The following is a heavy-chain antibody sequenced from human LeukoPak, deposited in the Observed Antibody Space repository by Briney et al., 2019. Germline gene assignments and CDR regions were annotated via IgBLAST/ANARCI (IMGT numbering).Heavy chain of an antibody. Sequence: GGSLRLSCVASGFTFNDYAMHWVRQAPGKGLEWVSGISWNSGTIGYADSVKGRFTISRDNAKNSLYLQMNSLRAEDMAFYYCAKDYYYDSSGSTYFDYWGQGALVTVSS. D-gene: IGHD3-22*01. J-gene: IGHJ4*02. V-gene: IGHV3-9*03. CDR3: AKDYYYDSSGSTYFDY. CDR1: GFTFNDYA. CDR2: ISWNSGTI.